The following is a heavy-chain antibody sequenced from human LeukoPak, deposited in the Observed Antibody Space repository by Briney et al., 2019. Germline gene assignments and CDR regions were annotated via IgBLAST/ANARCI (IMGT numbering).Heavy chain of an antibody. Sequence: PGGSLRLSCAASGFTFSSYSMNWVRQAPWKGGEWVSSISSSSSYIYYADSVRGRLTISRDNAKHSLYLQMNSLRAEDTAVYYCARRLELGYFDYWGQGTLVTVSS. D-gene: IGHD1-7*01. V-gene: IGHV3-21*01. CDR2: ISSSSSYI. J-gene: IGHJ4*02. CDR1: GFTFSSYS. CDR3: ARRLELGYFDY.